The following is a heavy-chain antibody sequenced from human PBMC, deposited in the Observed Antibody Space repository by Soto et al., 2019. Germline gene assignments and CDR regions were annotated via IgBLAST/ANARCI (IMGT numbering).Heavy chain of an antibody. CDR2: IYPTDSDT. CDR1: GYSFANYW. J-gene: IGHJ4*02. CDR3: ARGETSHYSTATPADY. Sequence: GESLKISCSGPGYSFANYWIGWVRQMPGKGLEWMGIIYPTDSDTRYSPSFQGQVTISADKSISTAYLQWNSLKASDTAIYFCARGETSHYSTATPADYWGQGTLVTVSS. D-gene: IGHD3-9*01. V-gene: IGHV5-51*01.